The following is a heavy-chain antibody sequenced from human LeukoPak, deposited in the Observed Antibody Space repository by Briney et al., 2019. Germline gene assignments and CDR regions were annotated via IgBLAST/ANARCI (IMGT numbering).Heavy chain of an antibody. CDR3: ARVARTYYYDSSGYYQSQAFDI. J-gene: IGHJ3*02. Sequence: SETLSLTCTVSGGSISSSSYYWGWIRQPPGKGLEWIGSIYYSGSTYYNPSLKSRVTISVDTSKNQFSLKLSSVTAADTAVYYCARVARTYYYDSSGYYQSQAFDIWGQGTMVTVSS. CDR2: IYYSGST. D-gene: IGHD3-22*01. CDR1: GGSISSSSYY. V-gene: IGHV4-39*07.